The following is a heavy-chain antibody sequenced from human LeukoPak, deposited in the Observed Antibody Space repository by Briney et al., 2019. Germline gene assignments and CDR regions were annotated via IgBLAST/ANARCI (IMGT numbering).Heavy chain of an antibody. CDR3: ASTGGSLYSSSGPPFYY. J-gene: IGHJ4*02. CDR2: ISAYNGNT. Sequence: ASVKVSCKASGYTFTSYGISWVRQAPGQGLEWMGWISAYNGNTNYAQKLQGRVTMTTDTSTSTAYMELRGLRSDDTAVYYCASTGGSLYSSSGPPFYYWGQRTQVTVSS. CDR1: GYTFTSYG. V-gene: IGHV1-18*01. D-gene: IGHD6-13*01.